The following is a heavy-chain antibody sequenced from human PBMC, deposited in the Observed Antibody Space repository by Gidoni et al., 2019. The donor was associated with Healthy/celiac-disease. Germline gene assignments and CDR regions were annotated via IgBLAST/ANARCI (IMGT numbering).Heavy chain of an antibody. D-gene: IGHD6-19*01. CDR1: GGSFSGYY. CDR3: ARGHMAVAGPYYFDY. V-gene: IGHV4-34*01. Sequence: VQLQQWGAGLFKPSETLSLTCAVSGGSFSGYYWSWIRQPPGKGLEWIGEINHSGSTNYNPSIKSRVTRSVDTSKNQFSLKLSSVTAADTAVYYCARGHMAVAGPYYFDYWGQGTLVTVSS. J-gene: IGHJ4*02. CDR2: INHSGST.